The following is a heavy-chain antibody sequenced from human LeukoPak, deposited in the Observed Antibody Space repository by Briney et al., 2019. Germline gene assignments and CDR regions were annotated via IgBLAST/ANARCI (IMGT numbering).Heavy chain of an antibody. Sequence: GGSLRLSCVGSGFSLSEYGIHWVRQAPGKGLEWVAVVSYDGGQKYYADSVKGRFTISRETSRDTVSLEMNSLRVEDTAVYYCARDRINMMVLGHDSGLDCWGQGTLVTVSP. CDR3: ARDRINMMVLGHDSGLDC. D-gene: IGHD3-22*01. J-gene: IGHJ4*02. CDR2: VSYDGGQK. V-gene: IGHV3-30*19. CDR1: GFSLSEYG.